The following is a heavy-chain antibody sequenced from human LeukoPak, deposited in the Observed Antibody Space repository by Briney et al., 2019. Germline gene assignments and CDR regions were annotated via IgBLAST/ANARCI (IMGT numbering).Heavy chain of an antibody. V-gene: IGHV3-30*02. D-gene: IGHD2-15*01. CDR1: GFTFRTYG. Sequence: GGSLRLSCAASGFTFRTYGMHWVRQAPGKGLEWLAYIQYDGSNKYYEDSVKGRFTISRDNSKNTLYLQMDSLRGEDTAVYYCAKIFPGGCSGGSCYSGYFDYWGQGTLVTVSS. J-gene: IGHJ4*02. CDR3: AKIFPGGCSGGSCYSGYFDY. CDR2: IQYDGSNK.